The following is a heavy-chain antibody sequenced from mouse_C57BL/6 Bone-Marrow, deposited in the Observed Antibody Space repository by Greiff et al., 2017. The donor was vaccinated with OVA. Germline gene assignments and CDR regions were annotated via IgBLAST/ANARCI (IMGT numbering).Heavy chain of an antibody. J-gene: IGHJ4*01. CDR3: TRGYSNYYAMDD. CDR1: GYTFTDYE. V-gene: IGHV1-15*01. D-gene: IGHD2-5*01. Sequence: QVQLQQSGAELVRPGASVTLSCKASGYTFTDYEMHWVKQTPVHGLEWIGAIDPETGGTAYNQKFKGKAILTADKSSSTAYMELRSLTSEYSAVYYCTRGYSNYYAMDDWGQGTSVTVSS. CDR2: IDPETGGT.